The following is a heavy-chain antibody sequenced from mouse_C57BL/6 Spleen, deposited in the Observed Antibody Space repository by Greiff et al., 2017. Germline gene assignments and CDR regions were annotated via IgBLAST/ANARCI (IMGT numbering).Heavy chain of an antibody. Sequence: VQLQQSGPELVKPGASVKMSCKASGYTFTDYNMHWVKQSHGKSLEWIGYINPNNGGTSYNQKFKGKATLTVNKSSSTAYMELRSLTSEDSAVYYCAREGYDGYYWFAYWGQGTLVTVSA. J-gene: IGHJ3*01. CDR2: INPNNGGT. D-gene: IGHD2-3*01. V-gene: IGHV1-22*01. CDR3: AREGYDGYYWFAY. CDR1: GYTFTDYN.